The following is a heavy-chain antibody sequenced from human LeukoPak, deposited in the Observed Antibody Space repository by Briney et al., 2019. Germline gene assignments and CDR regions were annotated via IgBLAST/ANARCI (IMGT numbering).Heavy chain of an antibody. CDR3: AKDTMVRGVIEYYFDY. V-gene: IGHV3-9*01. CDR2: ISWNSGSI. D-gene: IGHD3-10*01. CDR1: GFTFSSYA. J-gene: IGHJ4*02. Sequence: GGSLRLSCAASGFTFSSYAMSWVRQAPGKGLEWVSGISWNSGSIGYADSVKGRFTISRDNAKNSLYLQMNSLRAEDTALYYCAKDTMVRGVIEYYFDYWGQGTLVTVSS.